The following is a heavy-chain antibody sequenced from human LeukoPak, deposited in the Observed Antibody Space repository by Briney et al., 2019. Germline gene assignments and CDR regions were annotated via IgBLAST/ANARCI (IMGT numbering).Heavy chain of an antibody. J-gene: IGHJ4*02. CDR1: GGSISSGDYY. V-gene: IGHV4-30-4*08. Sequence: SQTLSLTCTVSGGSISSGDYYWSWIRQPPGKGLEWIGYIYYSGSTYYNPTLKSRVTISVDTSKNQFSLKVSSVTAADTAVYYCARENYDSSGYYDFWGQGTLVTVSS. CDR3: ARENYDSSGYYDF. CDR2: IYYSGST. D-gene: IGHD3-22*01.